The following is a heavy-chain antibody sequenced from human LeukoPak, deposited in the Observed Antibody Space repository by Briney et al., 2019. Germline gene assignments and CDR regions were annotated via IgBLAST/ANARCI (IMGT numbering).Heavy chain of an antibody. Sequence: SETLSLTCTVSGGSISSGGYYWSWIRQPPGKGLKWIGRIYTSGTTNYNPSLKSRVTMSVDTSKNQFSLKLSSVTAADTAVYYCAREMGSSSWSYYYYYMDVWGKGTTVTVSS. CDR1: GGSISSGGYY. J-gene: IGHJ6*03. D-gene: IGHD6-13*01. V-gene: IGHV4-61*02. CDR2: IYTSGTT. CDR3: AREMGSSSWSYYYYYMDV.